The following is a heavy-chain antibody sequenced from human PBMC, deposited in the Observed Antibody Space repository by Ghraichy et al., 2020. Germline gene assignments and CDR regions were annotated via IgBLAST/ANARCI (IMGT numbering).Heavy chain of an antibody. J-gene: IGHJ4*02. CDR3: ARSYYYDSSGYYNYFDY. Sequence: GGSLRLSCAASGFTFSSFAMSWVRQAPGKGLEWVSGISGSGGGTYYADSVRGRFTISRGNSKNTLYLQMNSLRVEDTALYYCARSYYYDSSGYYNYFDYWGQGTLVTVSS. V-gene: IGHV3-23*01. CDR2: ISGSGGGT. D-gene: IGHD3-22*01. CDR1: GFTFSSFA.